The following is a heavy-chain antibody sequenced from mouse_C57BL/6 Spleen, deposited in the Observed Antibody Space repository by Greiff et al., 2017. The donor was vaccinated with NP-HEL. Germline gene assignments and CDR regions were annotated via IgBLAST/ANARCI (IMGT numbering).Heavy chain of an antibody. J-gene: IGHJ4*01. V-gene: IGHV5-4*01. Sequence: EVQGVESGGGLVKPGGSLKLSCAASGFTFSSYAMSWVRQTPEKRLEWVATISDGGSYTYYPDNVKGRFTISRDNAKNNLYLQMSHLKSEDTAMYYCARDSYGYYYDMDYWGQGTSVTVSS. CDR1: GFTFSSYA. D-gene: IGHD2-2*01. CDR2: ISDGGSYT. CDR3: ARDSYGYYYDMDY.